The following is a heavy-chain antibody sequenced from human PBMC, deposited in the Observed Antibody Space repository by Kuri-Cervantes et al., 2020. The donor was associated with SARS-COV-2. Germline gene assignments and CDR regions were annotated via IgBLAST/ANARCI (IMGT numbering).Heavy chain of an antibody. CDR1: GFTFDDYA. D-gene: IGHD3-22*01. J-gene: IGHJ4*02. CDR2: ISWNSGSI. CDR3: AKDQDYYDSSGQFDY. Sequence: LSLTCAASGFTFDDYAMRWVRQAPGKGLEWVSGISWNSGSIGYADSVKGRFTISRDNSKNTLYLQMNSLRAEDTAVYYCAKDQDYYDSSGQFDYWGQGTLVTVSS. V-gene: IGHV3-9*01.